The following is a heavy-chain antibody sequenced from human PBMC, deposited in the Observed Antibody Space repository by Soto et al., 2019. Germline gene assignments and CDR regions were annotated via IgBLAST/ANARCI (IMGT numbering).Heavy chain of an antibody. Sequence: GGSLRLSCAASGFTFSDYYMSWIRQAPGKGLEWVSYISSSSYTNYADSVKGRFTISRDNAKNSLYLQMNSLRAEDTAVYYCARDQADFWSGPSSTDYWGQGTLVTVSS. CDR3: ARDQADFWSGPSSTDY. J-gene: IGHJ4*02. CDR2: ISSSSYT. CDR1: GFTFSDYY. D-gene: IGHD3-3*01. V-gene: IGHV3-11*06.